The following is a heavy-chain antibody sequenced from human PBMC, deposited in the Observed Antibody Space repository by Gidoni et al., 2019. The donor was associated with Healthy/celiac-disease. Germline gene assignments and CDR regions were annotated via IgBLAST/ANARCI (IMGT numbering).Heavy chain of an antibody. CDR3: ARGRGRRIAAASSYYYYGMDV. CDR2: IKHSGST. CDR1: GGSFRGYY. Sequence: QVQLQQWGAGLLKPSETLSLTCAVYGGSFRGYYWSWIRQPPGKGLEWIGEIKHSGSTNYNPSLKSRVTISVDTSKNQFSLKLGSVTAADTAVYYCARGRGRRIAAASSYYYYGMDVWGQGTTVTVSS. V-gene: IGHV4-34*01. D-gene: IGHD6-13*01. J-gene: IGHJ6*02.